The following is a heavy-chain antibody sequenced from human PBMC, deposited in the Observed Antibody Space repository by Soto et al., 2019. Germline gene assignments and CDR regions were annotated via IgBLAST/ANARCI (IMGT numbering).Heavy chain of an antibody. V-gene: IGHV4-59*08. J-gene: IGHJ4*02. D-gene: IGHD3-9*01. Sequence: SETLSLTCTVSGSSISSYYWSWIRQPPGKGLEWIGYIYYSGSTNYNPSLKSRVTISVDTSKNQFSLKLSSVTAADSAVYFCARLEGLATISYYFDFWGPGTLVTVSS. CDR1: GSSISSYY. CDR3: ARLEGLATISYYFDF. CDR2: IYYSGST.